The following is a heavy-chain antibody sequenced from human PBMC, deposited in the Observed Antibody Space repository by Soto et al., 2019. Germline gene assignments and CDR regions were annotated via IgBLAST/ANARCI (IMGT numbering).Heavy chain of an antibody. J-gene: IGHJ4*02. CDR3: AKDARYNWNYVYDY. Sequence: GGSLRLSCAASGFTFSSYAMSWVRQAPGKGLEWVSAISGSGGSTYYADSVKGRFTISKDNSKITLYRQMNSLRAEDTAVYYCAKDARYNWNYVYDYWGQGTLVTVSS. V-gene: IGHV3-23*01. CDR2: ISGSGGST. CDR1: GFTFSSYA. D-gene: IGHD1-7*01.